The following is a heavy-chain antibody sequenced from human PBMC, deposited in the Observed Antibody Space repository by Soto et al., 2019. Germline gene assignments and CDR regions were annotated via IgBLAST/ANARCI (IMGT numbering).Heavy chain of an antibody. J-gene: IGHJ6*02. CDR2: ISGSGGST. V-gene: IGHV3-23*01. CDR3: AKGLYYDILTGYYSPYYYYGMDV. Sequence: GGSLRLSCAASGFTFSSYAMSWVRQAPGKGLEWVSAISGSGGSTYYADSVKGRFTISRDNSKNTLYLQMNSLRAEDTAVYYCAKGLYYDILTGYYSPYYYYGMDVWGQGTTVTVSS. D-gene: IGHD3-9*01. CDR1: GFTFSSYA.